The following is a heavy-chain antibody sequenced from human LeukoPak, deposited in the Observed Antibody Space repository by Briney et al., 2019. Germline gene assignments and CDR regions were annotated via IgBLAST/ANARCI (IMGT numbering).Heavy chain of an antibody. D-gene: IGHD2/OR15-2a*01. V-gene: IGHV3-7*05. Sequence: PGGSLRLSCAASGFTVSSYWMSWVRQAPGKGLEWVANINQDASEKYHVVSGKGRFTISRYNAKNSLYLQMNSLRAEDTAVYYCTRVRVSSYYGMDIWGQGTTVTVSS. CDR3: TRVRVSSYYGMDI. J-gene: IGHJ6*02. CDR1: GFTVSSYW. CDR2: INQDASEK.